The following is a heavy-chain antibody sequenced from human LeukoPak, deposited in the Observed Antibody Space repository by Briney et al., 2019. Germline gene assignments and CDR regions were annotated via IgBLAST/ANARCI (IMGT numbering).Heavy chain of an antibody. D-gene: IGHD3-3*01. CDR1: GFTFSSYW. CDR3: AKRLYYDFWSGNSYYFDY. J-gene: IGHJ4*02. Sequence: PGGSLRLSCAASGFTFSSYWMSWVRQAPGKGLEWVANIKQDGSEKYYVDSVKGRFTISRDNAKNSLYLQTNSLRAEDTAVYYCAKRLYYDFWSGNSYYFDYWGQGTLVTVSS. CDR2: IKQDGSEK. V-gene: IGHV3-7*01.